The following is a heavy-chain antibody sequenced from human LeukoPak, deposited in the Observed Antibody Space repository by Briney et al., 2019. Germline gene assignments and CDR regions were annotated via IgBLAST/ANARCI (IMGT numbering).Heavy chain of an antibody. Sequence: ASVKVSCKTSGYTFTTYEINWVRQAAGQGLEWTGWMHPNSGSIDYAQKFQGRVTMIRDTSTNTAYMELSSLRSEDTAVYYCTRGPRNDPWGQGTLVIVSS. V-gene: IGHV1-8*01. D-gene: IGHD1-14*01. CDR1: GYTFTTYE. J-gene: IGHJ5*02. CDR2: MHPNSGSI. CDR3: TRGPRNDP.